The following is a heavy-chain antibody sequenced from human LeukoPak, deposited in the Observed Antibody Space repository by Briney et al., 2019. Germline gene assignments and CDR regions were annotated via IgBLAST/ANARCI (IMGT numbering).Heavy chain of an antibody. V-gene: IGHV3-30*18. CDR2: IASDGVAK. CDR1: GFSFSNHG. D-gene: IGHD3-22*01. J-gene: IGHJ3*02. Sequence: GTSLRLSCVASGFSFSNHGMHWVRQAPGKGLEWVSVIASDGVAKFYADSVKGRFTISRDNSKNTLYLQMNSLRAEDTAVYYCAKQMLYDSSGYYYGAFDIWGQGTMVTVSS. CDR3: AKQMLYDSSGYYYGAFDI.